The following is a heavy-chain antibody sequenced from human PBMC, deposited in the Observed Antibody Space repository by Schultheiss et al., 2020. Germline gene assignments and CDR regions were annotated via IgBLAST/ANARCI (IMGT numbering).Heavy chain of an antibody. V-gene: IGHV4-61*02. CDR3: ARVEGYGDDNYYYYGMDV. CDR1: GGSISSGSYY. CDR2: MYTSGSI. Sequence: SQTLSLTCTVSGGSISSGSYYWSWIRQPAGKGLEWIGRMYTSGSINYNPSLKSRVTISLDTSKNQFSLKLSSVTAEDTAVYYCARVEGYGDDNYYYYGMDVWGQGTTVTVSS. D-gene: IGHD4-17*01. J-gene: IGHJ6*02.